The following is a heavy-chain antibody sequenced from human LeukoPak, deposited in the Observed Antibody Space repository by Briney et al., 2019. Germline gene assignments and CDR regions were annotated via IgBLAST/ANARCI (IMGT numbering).Heavy chain of an antibody. J-gene: IGHJ4*02. CDR2: IKSKTDGGTT. D-gene: IGHD1-20*01. Sequence: GGSLRLSCTGSGFSVPNDAMSWVRQAPGKGLEWVGRIKSKTDGGTTDYAAPVKGRFTISRDDSKNTLYLQMNSLKTEDTAVYYCTTDEVRYNWNYVDYWGQGTLVTVSS. CDR1: GFSVPNDA. V-gene: IGHV3-15*01. CDR3: TTDEVRYNWNYVDY.